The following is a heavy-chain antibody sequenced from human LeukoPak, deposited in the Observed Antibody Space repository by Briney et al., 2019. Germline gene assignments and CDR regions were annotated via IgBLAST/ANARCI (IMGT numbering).Heavy chain of an antibody. J-gene: IGHJ4*02. Sequence: AESLSLTCAVYGLSFSSYYWSWIRQPPGKGLEWIGEINHSGSINYNPSLKRRVTISVDTSKNQVSLKLSSVTGADTAVYYCARESYGSGRYSVDYWGQGTLVTVSS. D-gene: IGHD3-10*01. CDR1: GLSFSSYY. CDR2: INHSGSI. V-gene: IGHV4-34*01. CDR3: ARESYGSGRYSVDY.